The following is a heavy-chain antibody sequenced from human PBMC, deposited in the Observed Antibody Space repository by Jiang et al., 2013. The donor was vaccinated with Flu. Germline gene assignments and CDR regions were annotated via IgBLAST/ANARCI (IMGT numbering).Heavy chain of an antibody. CDR1: GGSISSSSYY. V-gene: IGHV4-39*07. D-gene: IGHD4-17*01. CDR3: ASRTTVTNDWYFDL. J-gene: IGHJ2*01. CDR2: IYYSGST. Sequence: PGLVKPSETLSLTCTVSGGSISSSSYYWGWIRQPPGKGLEWIGSIYYSGSTYYNPSLKSRVTISVDTSKNQFSLKLSSVTAADTAVYYCASRTTVTNDWYFDLWGRGTLVTVSS.